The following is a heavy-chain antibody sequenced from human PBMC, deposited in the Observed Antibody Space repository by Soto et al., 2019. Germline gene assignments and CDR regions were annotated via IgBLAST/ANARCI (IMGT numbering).Heavy chain of an antibody. CDR2: IKSKTDGGTT. CDR3: SRAGILTTPYYFDY. Sequence: GGSLRLSCAASGFTFSNAWMNWVRQAPGKGLEWVGRIKSKTDGGTTEYAASVKGRFTISRDDSKNSLFLQMNSLKTEDTAVYYCSRAGILTTPYYFDYWGQGALVTVSS. D-gene: IGHD4-4*01. CDR1: GFTFSNAW. V-gene: IGHV3-15*07. J-gene: IGHJ4*01.